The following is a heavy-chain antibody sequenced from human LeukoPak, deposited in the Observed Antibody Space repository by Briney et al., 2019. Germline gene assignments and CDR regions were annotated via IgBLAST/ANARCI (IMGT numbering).Heavy chain of an antibody. J-gene: IGHJ4*02. CDR1: GVTLSSKY. D-gene: IGHD6-19*01. Sequence: RGSPRLSCAASGVTLSSKYLSWVRQGPGKGLEWVSVIYSGGSTYYADSVKGRFTISRDNSKNTVYLQMNSLRAEDTAVYYCARGSYSSGWFLPNDYWGQGTLVTVSS. V-gene: IGHV3-53*01. CDR3: ARGSYSSGWFLPNDY. CDR2: IYSGGST.